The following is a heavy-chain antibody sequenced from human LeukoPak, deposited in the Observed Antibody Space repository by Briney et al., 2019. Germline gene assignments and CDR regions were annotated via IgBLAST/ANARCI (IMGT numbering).Heavy chain of an antibody. V-gene: IGHV3-7*01. CDR1: GFTFSSYS. Sequence: RSGGSLRLSCAASGFTFSSYSMSWVRQAPGKGLEWVANIKQGGSEKYYVDSVKGRFTISRDNAKNSLYLQMNSLRAEDTAVYYCARDYYSNYPNWFDPWGQGTLVTVSS. D-gene: IGHD4-11*01. CDR2: IKQGGSEK. J-gene: IGHJ5*02. CDR3: ARDYYSNYPNWFDP.